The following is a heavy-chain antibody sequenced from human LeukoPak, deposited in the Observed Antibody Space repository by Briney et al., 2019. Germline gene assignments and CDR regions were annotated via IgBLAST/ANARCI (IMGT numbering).Heavy chain of an antibody. V-gene: IGHV3-7*01. CDR3: ARVGATVTTGYYYYYMDV. J-gene: IGHJ6*03. CDR2: IKQDGSEK. Sequence: PGGSPRLSCAASGFTFSSYWMSWVRQAPGKGLEWVANIKQDGSEKYYVDSVKGRFTISRDNAKNSLYLQMNSLRAEDTAVYYCARVGATVTTGYYYYYMDVWGKGTTVTVSS. D-gene: IGHD4-17*01. CDR1: GFTFSSYW.